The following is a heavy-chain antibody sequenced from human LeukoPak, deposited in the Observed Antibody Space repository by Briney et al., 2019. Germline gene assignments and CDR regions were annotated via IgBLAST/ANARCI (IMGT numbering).Heavy chain of an antibody. V-gene: IGHV3-74*01. CDR3: ARERGGYCSGGSCPRAFDI. Sequence: GGSLRLSCAASGFTVSTNYMSWVRQPPGKGLVWVSRINSDGSSTSYADSVKGRFTISRDNAKNTLYLQMNSLRAEDTAVYYCARERGGYCSGGSCPRAFDIWGQGTMVTVSS. CDR1: GFTVSTNY. D-gene: IGHD2-15*01. CDR2: INSDGSST. J-gene: IGHJ3*02.